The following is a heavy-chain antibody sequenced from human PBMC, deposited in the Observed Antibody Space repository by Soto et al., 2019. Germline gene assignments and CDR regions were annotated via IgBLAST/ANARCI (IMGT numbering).Heavy chain of an antibody. J-gene: IGHJ3*02. CDR1: GFTFSSYS. CDR3: ARENPTRGGGAFDI. CDR2: ISSSSNTI. D-gene: IGHD3-16*01. V-gene: IGHV3-48*01. Sequence: EVQLVESGGGLVQPGGSLRLSCAASGFTFSSYSMNWVRQAPGKGLEWVSYISSSSNTIYYADSVKGRFTISRDNAKNSLYLQRNSLRAEDTAVYHCARENPTRGGGAFDIWGQGTMVTVSS.